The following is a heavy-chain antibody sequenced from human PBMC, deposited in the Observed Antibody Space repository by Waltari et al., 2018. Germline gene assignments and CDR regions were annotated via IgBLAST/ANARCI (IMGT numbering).Heavy chain of an antibody. Sequence: QVQLVQSGAEVXKPGSSVKVSCKASGGTFSSYAISWVRQAPGQGLEWMGRIIPIFGTAXXXXKFQGRVTXTADKSTSTAYMELSSLRSEDTAVYXCARVRGFRENWYFDLXXRGTLVTVSS. D-gene: IGHD3-10*01. J-gene: IGHJ2*01. V-gene: IGHV1-69*08. CDR1: GGTFSSYA. CDR2: IIPIFGTA. CDR3: ARVRGFRENWYFDL.